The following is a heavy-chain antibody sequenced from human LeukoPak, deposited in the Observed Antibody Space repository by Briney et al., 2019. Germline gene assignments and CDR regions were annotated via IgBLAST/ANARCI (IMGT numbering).Heavy chain of an antibody. J-gene: IGHJ3*02. CDR1: GGSISSNSYY. V-gene: IGHV4-39*01. CDR3: ARGGGAGRAFDI. CDR2: IYYSGST. Sequence: SETLSLTCTVSGGSISSNSYYWGWIRQPPGKGLEWIGSIYYSGSTYYNPSLKSRVTISVDTSKNQFSLKLNSVTAADTAVYYCARGGGAGRAFDIWGQGTMVTVSS. D-gene: IGHD1-26*01.